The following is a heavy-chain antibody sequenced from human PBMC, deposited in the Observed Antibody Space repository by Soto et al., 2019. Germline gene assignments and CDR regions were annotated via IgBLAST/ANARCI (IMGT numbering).Heavy chain of an antibody. CDR2: IYYTGST. CDR3: ARGSPRSGSYYNRGSWFDP. Sequence: PSETLSLTCTVSGDSISSYYWNWIRQPPGKGLEWIGYIYYTGSTTYNPSLKSRVTISVDTSKNQFSLRLSSVTAADTAVYYCARGSPRSGSYYNRGSWFDPWGQGALVTVSS. J-gene: IGHJ5*02. CDR1: GDSISSYY. D-gene: IGHD3-10*01. V-gene: IGHV4-59*12.